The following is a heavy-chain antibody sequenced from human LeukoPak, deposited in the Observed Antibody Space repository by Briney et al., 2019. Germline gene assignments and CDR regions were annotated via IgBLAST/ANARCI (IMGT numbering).Heavy chain of an antibody. V-gene: IGHV3-7*01. J-gene: IGHJ6*03. CDR1: GFTFSSYS. Sequence: GGSLRLSCAASGFTFSSYSMNWVRQAPGKGLEWVANIKQDGSEKYYVDSVKGRFTISRDNAKNSLYLQMNSLRAEDTAVYYCARDLPSFATGYPAWGYYYYMDVWGKGTTVTVSS. CDR3: ARDLPSFATGYPAWGYYYYMDV. D-gene: IGHD3-9*01. CDR2: IKQDGSEK.